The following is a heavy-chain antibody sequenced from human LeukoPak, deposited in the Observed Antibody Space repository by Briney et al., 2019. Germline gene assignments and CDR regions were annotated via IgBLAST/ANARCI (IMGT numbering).Heavy chain of an antibody. D-gene: IGHD4-23*01. CDR2: IRQDGSEK. CDR1: GFTFINYW. Sequence: GGSLRLSCAASGFTFINYWMSWVRQAPGKRLEWVANIRQDGSEKYYVDSVKGRFTISRDNAKNSLYLQMNSLRAEDTAVYYCAKRTVVTPYYYYMDVWGKGTTVTISS. J-gene: IGHJ6*03. CDR3: AKRTVVTPYYYYMDV. V-gene: IGHV3-7*01.